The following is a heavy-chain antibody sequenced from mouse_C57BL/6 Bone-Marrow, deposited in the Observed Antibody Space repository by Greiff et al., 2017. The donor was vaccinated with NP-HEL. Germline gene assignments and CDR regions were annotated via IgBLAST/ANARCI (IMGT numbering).Heavy chain of an antibody. CDR2: IHPNSGST. Sequence: VQLQQPGAELVKPGASVKLSCKASGYTFTSYWMHWVKQRPGQGLEWIGMIHPNSGSTNYNEKFKSKATLTVDKSSSTAYMQLSSLTSEDSAVYYCARFITTVGGNYYFDYWGQGTTLTVSS. V-gene: IGHV1-64*01. CDR1: GYTFTSYW. D-gene: IGHD1-1*01. CDR3: ARFITTVGGNYYFDY. J-gene: IGHJ2*01.